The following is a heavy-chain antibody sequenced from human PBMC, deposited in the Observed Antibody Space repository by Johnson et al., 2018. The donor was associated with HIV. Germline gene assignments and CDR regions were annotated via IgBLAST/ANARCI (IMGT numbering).Heavy chain of an antibody. J-gene: IGHJ3*02. CDR1: GFTFDDYG. Sequence: VQLVESGGNVIRPWGSLRLSCAASGFTFDDYGMSWVRQAPGKGLEWVSGINWNGGSTGYADSVKGRFTISRDNAKNSLYLQMNSLRAEDTALYYCAREREWELRLDAFDIWGQGTMVTVSS. D-gene: IGHD1-26*01. CDR3: AREREWELRLDAFDI. CDR2: INWNGGST. V-gene: IGHV3-20*04.